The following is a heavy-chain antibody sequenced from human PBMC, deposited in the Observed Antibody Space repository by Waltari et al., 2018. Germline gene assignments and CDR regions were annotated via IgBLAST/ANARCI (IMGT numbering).Heavy chain of an antibody. Sequence: QLQLQESGPGLVKPSETLSLTRTVPGGPISSERYYWCWCPPPPGKGLEWFWIISYSGSTFYNPALKSRVTISVDTFKNQFSLKLSSVAAADTAVFYCGRLSYHIVTGYGWFDPWGLGTLVTVSS. D-gene: IGHD3-9*01. CDR1: GGPISSERYY. J-gene: IGHJ5*02. CDR3: GRLSYHIVTGYGWFDP. V-gene: IGHV4-39*01. CDR2: ISYSGST.